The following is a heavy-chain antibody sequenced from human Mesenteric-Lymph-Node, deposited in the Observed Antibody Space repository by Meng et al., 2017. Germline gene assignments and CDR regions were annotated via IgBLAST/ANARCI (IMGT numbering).Heavy chain of an antibody. CDR1: GFTFSSYA. Sequence: GESLKISCAASGFTFSSYAMHWVRQAPGKGLEWVAVISYDGSNKYYADSVKGRFTISRDNSKNTLYLQMNSLRAEDTAVYYCARTYYCGSGSYVSYGYGMDVWGQGTTVTVSS. CDR2: ISYDGSNK. J-gene: IGHJ6*02. D-gene: IGHD3-10*01. CDR3: ARTYYCGSGSYVSYGYGMDV. V-gene: IGHV3-30*01.